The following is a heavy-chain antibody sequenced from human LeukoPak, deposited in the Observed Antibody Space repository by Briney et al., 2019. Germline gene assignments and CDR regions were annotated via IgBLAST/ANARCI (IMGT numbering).Heavy chain of an antibody. CDR3: AANGGPFDF. J-gene: IGHJ4*02. V-gene: IGHV3-7*05. CDR1: GFTFSSYW. D-gene: IGHD4-23*01. CDR2: INQHGADK. Sequence: GGSLRLSCAASGFTFSSYWMSWVRQAPGKGLEWVANINQHGADKYYVDSVRGRFNISRDNAKNSLYLQMNSLRAEDTAVYYCAANGGPFDFWGQGTLVTVSS.